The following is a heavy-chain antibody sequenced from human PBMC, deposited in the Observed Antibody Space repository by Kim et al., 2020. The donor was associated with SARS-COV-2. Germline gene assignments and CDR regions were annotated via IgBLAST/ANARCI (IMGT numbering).Heavy chain of an antibody. CDR1: GGSISHYY. CDR3: ARGWAIWGVDS. Sequence: SETLSLTCTVSGGSISHYYWNRIRQSPGKVLVWIGYIYFNGDTKYNPSLRTRVTISLDPSKHQFSLKLTSMTPADTAVYFSARGWAIWGVDSWRQGTLV. V-gene: IGHV4-4*09. J-gene: IGHJ1*01. D-gene: IGHD7-27*01. CDR2: IYFNGDT.